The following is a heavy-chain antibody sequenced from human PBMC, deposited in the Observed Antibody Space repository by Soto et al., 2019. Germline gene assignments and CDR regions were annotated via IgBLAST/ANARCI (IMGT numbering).Heavy chain of an antibody. CDR3: ARVDARTTEALDY. V-gene: IGHV1-3*01. J-gene: IGHJ4*02. D-gene: IGHD4-17*01. CDR1: GYTLSDYA. CDR2: CSGAYGST. Sequence: QVRLVQSGPEVKKPGAAVKISCKASGYTLSDYAIQWVRQAPGQRLEWMGWCSGAYGSTQYSQKFQGRVTVTSNTSATTVYMELSSLSPEDTALYYCARVDARTTEALDYWGQGTLFTVSS.